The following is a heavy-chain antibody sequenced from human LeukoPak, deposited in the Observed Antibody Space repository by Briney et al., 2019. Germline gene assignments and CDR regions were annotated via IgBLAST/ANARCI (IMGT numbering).Heavy chain of an antibody. Sequence: ASVKVSCKASGYTFTSYDINWVRQATGQGLEWMGWMNPDSGNTGYAQKFQGRVTMTRNTSTNTAYMELSSLRSEDTAMYYCPLMVRGVSRAFDIWGQGTMVTVSS. CDR3: PLMVRGVSRAFDI. D-gene: IGHD3-10*01. CDR2: MNPDSGNT. V-gene: IGHV1-8*01. J-gene: IGHJ3*02. CDR1: GYTFTSYD.